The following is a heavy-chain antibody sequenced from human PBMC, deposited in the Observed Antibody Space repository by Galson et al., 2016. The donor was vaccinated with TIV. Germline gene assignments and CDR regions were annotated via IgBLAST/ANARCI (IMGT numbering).Heavy chain of an antibody. V-gene: IGHV3-9*01. CDR3: ARNSRSDASMDYYYYHGMYV. D-gene: IGHD3-10*01. J-gene: IGHJ6*02. CDR2: INWKGNSV. CDR1: GFTFDDYP. Sequence: SLRLSCAASGFTFDDYPMHWVRQAPGKGLEWVSSINWKGNSVDYADSVRGRFAISRDNAENFLYLQMNSLTPEDTALYYCARNSRSDASMDYYYYHGMYVWGRGTTVTVSS.